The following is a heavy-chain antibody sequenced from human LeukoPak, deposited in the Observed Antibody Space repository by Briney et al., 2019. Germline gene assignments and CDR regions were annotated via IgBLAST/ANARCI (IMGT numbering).Heavy chain of an antibody. CDR2: IYPGDSDT. CDR1: GYSFTSYW. CDR3: ARPSAVAGPADH. Sequence: GGSLKISCKGSGYSFTSYWIGWVRQMPGKGLGWMGIIYPGDSDTRYSPSFQGQVTISADKSISTAYLQWSSLKASDTAMYHCARPSAVAGPADHWGQGTLVTVSS. D-gene: IGHD6-19*01. V-gene: IGHV5-51*01. J-gene: IGHJ4*02.